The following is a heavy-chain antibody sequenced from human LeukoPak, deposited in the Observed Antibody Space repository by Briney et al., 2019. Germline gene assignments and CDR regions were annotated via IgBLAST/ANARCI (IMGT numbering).Heavy chain of an antibody. Sequence: GGSLRLSCAASGFTFSSYGMHWVRQAPGKGLEGVAFIRYDGSNKYYADSVKGRFTMYRDNSKNRLYLQMNSLRAEDTAVYYCAKDRSDYDFWSDGGYFDYWGQGTLVTVSS. CDR2: IRYDGSNK. CDR3: AKDRSDYDFWSDGGYFDY. V-gene: IGHV3-30*02. D-gene: IGHD3-3*01. J-gene: IGHJ4*02. CDR1: GFTFSSYG.